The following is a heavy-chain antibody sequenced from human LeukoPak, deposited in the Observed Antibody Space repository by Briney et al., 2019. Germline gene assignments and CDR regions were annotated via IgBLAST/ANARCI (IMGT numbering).Heavy chain of an antibody. CDR3: ARDRAYYDILTGLPVLDV. J-gene: IGHJ6*04. CDR2: ISAYNGNT. CDR1: GYTFTSYG. V-gene: IGHV1-18*01. D-gene: IGHD3-9*01. Sequence: ASVKVSCKASGYTFTSYGISWVRQAPGQGLEWMGWISAYNGNTNYAQKLQGRVTMTTDTSTSTAYMELRSLRSDDTAVYYCARDRAYYDILTGLPVLDVWGKGTTVTVSS.